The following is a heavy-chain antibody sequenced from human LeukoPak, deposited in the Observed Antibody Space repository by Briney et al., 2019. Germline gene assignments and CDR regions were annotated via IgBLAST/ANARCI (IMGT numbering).Heavy chain of an antibody. CDR1: GFTFNINW. CDR2: INTDGTRT. D-gene: IGHD4-17*01. V-gene: IGHV3-74*01. J-gene: IGHJ6*02. CDR3: VREETSLTHFGMDV. Sequence: PGGSLRLSCAASGFTFNINWMHWVRQGPGEGLGWVSHINTDGTRTNYADSVKGRFTISRDNAKNTLFLQMDSLRAEDTAVYYCVREETSLTHFGMDVWGQGTTVTVSS.